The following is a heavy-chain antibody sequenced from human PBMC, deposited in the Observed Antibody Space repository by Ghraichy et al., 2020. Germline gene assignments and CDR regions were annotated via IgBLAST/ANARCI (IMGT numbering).Heavy chain of an antibody. D-gene: IGHD3-10*01. CDR2: IGTAGDT. CDR1: GFTFSSYD. Sequence: ETLSLTCAASGFTFSSYDMHWVRQATGKGLEWVSAIGTAGDTYYPGSVKGRFTISRENAKNSLYLQMNSLRAGDTAVYYCARGWGLWFGEYYYGMDVWGQGTTVTISS. CDR3: ARGWGLWFGEYYYGMDV. J-gene: IGHJ6*02. V-gene: IGHV3-13*01.